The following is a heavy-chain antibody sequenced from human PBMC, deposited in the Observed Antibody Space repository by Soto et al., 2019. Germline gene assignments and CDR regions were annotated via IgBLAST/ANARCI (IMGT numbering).Heavy chain of an antibody. Sequence: ASVKVSCKASRYTFTSYDIFWVRQSPGQGLEWMGWIKTDSGDTHYAQNFQGRVTMTRDTSISTAYMELNNLAPDDTAVYYCARRSSTYLNEVIFDPWGQGTLVTVSS. CDR3: ARRSSTYLNEVIFDP. D-gene: IGHD2-2*01. J-gene: IGHJ5*02. CDR2: IKTDSGDT. V-gene: IGHV1-2*02. CDR1: RYTFTSYD.